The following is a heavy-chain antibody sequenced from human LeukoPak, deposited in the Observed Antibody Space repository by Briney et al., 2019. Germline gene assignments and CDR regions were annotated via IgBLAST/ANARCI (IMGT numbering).Heavy chain of an antibody. CDR3: ARGITMIVDWFDP. CDR2: ISSSGSTI. D-gene: IGHD3-22*01. J-gene: IGHJ5*02. Sequence: GGSLRLSCAASGFTFSSYEMNWVRQAPGKGLEWVSYISSSGSTIYYADSVEGRFTISRDNAKNSLYLQMNSLRAEDTAVYYCARGITMIVDWFDPWGQGTLVTVSS. CDR1: GFTFSSYE. V-gene: IGHV3-48*03.